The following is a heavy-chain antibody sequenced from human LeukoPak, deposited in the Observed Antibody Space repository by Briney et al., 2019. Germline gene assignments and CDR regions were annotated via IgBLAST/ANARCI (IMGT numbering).Heavy chain of an antibody. CDR2: ISSDGGST. CDR3: ARGGYSYGYIGY. CDR1: GFTFSNYA. J-gene: IGHJ4*02. V-gene: IGHV3-64*04. Sequence: GGSLRLSCSASGFTFSNYAMHWVRQAPGKGLEYVSSISSDGGSTYYADSVKGRFTISRDNSKNTLYLQMNSLRAEDTAVYYCARGGYSYGYIGYWGQGTLVTVSS. D-gene: IGHD5-18*01.